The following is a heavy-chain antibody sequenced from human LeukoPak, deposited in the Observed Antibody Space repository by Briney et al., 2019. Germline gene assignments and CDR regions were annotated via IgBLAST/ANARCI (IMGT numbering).Heavy chain of an antibody. CDR1: GFTFSSYA. V-gene: IGHV3-23*01. D-gene: IGHD4-17*01. CDR2: ISGSGGST. J-gene: IGHJ3*02. Sequence: PGGSLRLSCAASGFTFSSYAMNWVRQAPGKGLEWVSAISGSGGSTYYADSVKGRFTISRDNAKNSLYLQMNSLRAEDTAVYYCARDYGDAFDIWGQGTMVTVSS. CDR3: ARDYGDAFDI.